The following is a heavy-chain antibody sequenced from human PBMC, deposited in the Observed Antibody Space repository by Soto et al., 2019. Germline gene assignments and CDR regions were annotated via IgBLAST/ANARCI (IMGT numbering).Heavy chain of an antibody. CDR1: GYTFTIYD. CDR3: ARFPEYYYSSSSDSSASY. Sequence: ASVKLSCTASGYTFTIYDINWVRQTTGQGLEWMGWMNPNSGNTGYAQKFQGRVTMTRNTSISTAYMELSSLRSEDTAVYYCARFPEYYYSSSSDSSASYWCQGTLVPVSS. V-gene: IGHV1-8*01. J-gene: IGHJ4*02. D-gene: IGHD6-6*01. CDR2: MNPNSGNT.